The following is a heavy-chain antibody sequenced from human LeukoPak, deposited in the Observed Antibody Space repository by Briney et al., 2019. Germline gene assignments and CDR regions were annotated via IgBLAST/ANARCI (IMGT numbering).Heavy chain of an antibody. CDR3: ARDMERVMITFGGPKRYFDL. D-gene: IGHD3-16*01. V-gene: IGHV4-59*01. CDR1: GASINNYY. J-gene: IGHJ2*01. Sequence: SETLSLTCFVSGASINNYYWTWIRQSPGKGLEWIGFIYHTGSKSYNPSVESRVTISLDTSKNRFSLRLTSVTAADTAVYYCARDMERVMITFGGPKRYFDLWGRGTLITVSS. CDR2: IYHTGSK.